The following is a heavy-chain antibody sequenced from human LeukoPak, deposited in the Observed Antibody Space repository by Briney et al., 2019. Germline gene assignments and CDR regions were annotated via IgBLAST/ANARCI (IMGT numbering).Heavy chain of an antibody. J-gene: IGHJ4*02. CDR3: AKEANWNFEYYFDY. CDR1: GFTFSSYA. CDR2: ISGSGGST. V-gene: IGHV3-23*01. D-gene: IGHD1-7*01. Sequence: PGGSLRLSCAASGFTFSSYAMRWVRQAPGEGLEWVSAISGSGGSTYYADSVKGRFTISRDNSKNTLYLQMNSLTAEDTAVYYCAKEANWNFEYYFDYWGQGTLVTVSS.